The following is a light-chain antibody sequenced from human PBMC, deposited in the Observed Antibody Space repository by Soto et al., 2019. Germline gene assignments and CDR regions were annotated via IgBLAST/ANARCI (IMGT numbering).Light chain of an antibody. J-gene: IGLJ1*01. CDR2: EVS. Sequence: QSALTQPASVSGSPGQSITISCTGTSSDVGGYNYVSWYQQHPGKAPKLIIYEVSNRPSGVSNRFSGSKSGNTASLTISGLQAEDEADYYCSSYMNSGTFPYVFGTGTKVTVL. V-gene: IGLV2-14*01. CDR3: SSYMNSGTFPYV. CDR1: SSDVGGYNY.